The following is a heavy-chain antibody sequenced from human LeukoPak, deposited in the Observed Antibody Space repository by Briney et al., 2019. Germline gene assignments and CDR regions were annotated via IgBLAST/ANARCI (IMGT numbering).Heavy chain of an antibody. CDR1: GFTFSSYE. CDR2: ISSSSSYI. V-gene: IGHV3-21*05. D-gene: IGHD5-18*01. CDR3: QYVDTAMVRPY. J-gene: IGHJ4*02. Sequence: PGGSLRLSCAASGFTFSSYEMNWVRQAPGKGLEWVSYISSSSSYIYYADSVKGRLTISRDNSKNTLYLQMNSLRAEDTAVYYCQYVDTAMVRPYWGQGTLVTVSS.